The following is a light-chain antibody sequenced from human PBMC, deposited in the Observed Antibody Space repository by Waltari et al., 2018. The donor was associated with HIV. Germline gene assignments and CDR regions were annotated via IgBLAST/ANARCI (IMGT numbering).Light chain of an antibody. Sequence: IVLTQSPATLSLFPGAGATLSCRASQRVTRYLVGYQQKPGQAPRHLIYDASNRATGRPARFSGSGSGTDFTLTNSSLEPEDFAVYYCQQRSNWPPALTFGGGTKVEIK. CDR2: DAS. J-gene: IGKJ4*01. CDR1: QRVTRY. CDR3: QQRSNWPPALT. V-gene: IGKV3-11*01.